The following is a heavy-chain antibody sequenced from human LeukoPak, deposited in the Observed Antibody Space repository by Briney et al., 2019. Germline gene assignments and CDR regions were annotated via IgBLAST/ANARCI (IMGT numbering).Heavy chain of an antibody. CDR1: GFTVSSNY. CDR3: ARDLAEVPGPRMDV. Sequence: GGSLRLSCAASGFTVSSNYMSWVRQAPEKGLEWVSIIYSGGSTYYADSVKGRFTISRDNSKNTLYLQMNTLRAADTAVYYCARDLAEVPGPRMDVWGQGTTVTVSS. CDR2: IYSGGST. V-gene: IGHV3-53*01. J-gene: IGHJ6*02. D-gene: IGHD6-19*01.